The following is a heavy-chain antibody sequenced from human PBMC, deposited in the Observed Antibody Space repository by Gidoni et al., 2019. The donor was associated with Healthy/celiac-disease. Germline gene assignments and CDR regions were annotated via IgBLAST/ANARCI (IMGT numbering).Heavy chain of an antibody. J-gene: IGHJ5*02. Sequence: EVQLLESGGGLVQPGGSLRLSCAASGFTLSSYAMRWVRQAPGKGLEWVSAISGSGGSTYYADSVKGRFTISRDNSKNTLYLQMNSLRAEDTAVYYCAKKTYYYDSSGYLWAWFDPWGQGTLVTVSS. D-gene: IGHD3-22*01. CDR2: ISGSGGST. CDR1: GFTLSSYA. V-gene: IGHV3-23*01. CDR3: AKKTYYYDSSGYLWAWFDP.